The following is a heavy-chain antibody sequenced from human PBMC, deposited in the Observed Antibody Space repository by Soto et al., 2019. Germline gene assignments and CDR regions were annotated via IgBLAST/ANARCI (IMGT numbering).Heavy chain of an antibody. D-gene: IGHD6-13*01. V-gene: IGHV1-3*01. CDR2: INAGNGNT. CDR1: GDTFTSYA. CDR3: ARALGSSSPVPGWFDP. J-gene: IGHJ5*02. Sequence: GASVKVSCKVSGDTFTSYAMHWVRQAPGQRLEWMGWINAGNGNTKYSQKFQGRVTITRDTSASTAYMELSSLRSEDTAVYYCARALGSSSPVPGWFDPWGHGPLVTVSS.